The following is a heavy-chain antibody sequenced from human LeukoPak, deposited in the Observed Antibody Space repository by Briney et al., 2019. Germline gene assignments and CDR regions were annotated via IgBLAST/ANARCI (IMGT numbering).Heavy chain of an antibody. CDR1: GFTFSSYS. CDR3: ARGVTAAGNYFDH. V-gene: IGHV3-48*01. Sequence: GGSLRLSCAASGFTFSSYSMNWVRQAPGKGLEWVSYISSSSSTIYYADSVKGRFTISRDNAKNSMYLQMNSLRAEDTAVYYCARGVTAAGNYFDHWGQGTLVTVSS. D-gene: IGHD6-13*01. J-gene: IGHJ4*02. CDR2: ISSSSSTI.